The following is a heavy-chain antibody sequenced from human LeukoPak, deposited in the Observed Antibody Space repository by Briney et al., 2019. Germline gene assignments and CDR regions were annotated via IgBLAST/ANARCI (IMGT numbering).Heavy chain of an antibody. D-gene: IGHD3-10*01. CDR1: GDSVSSNGAA. CDR3: ASRKLGSDY. CDR2: TYYRSKWYN. J-gene: IGHJ4*02. V-gene: IGHV6-1*01. Sequence: SQTLSLTCAISGDSVSSNGAAWNWIRQSPSRGLEWLGRTYYRSKWYNEYAVSVKSRITINPDTSRNQFSLKLSSVTAADTAVYYCASRKLGSDYWGQGTLVTVSS.